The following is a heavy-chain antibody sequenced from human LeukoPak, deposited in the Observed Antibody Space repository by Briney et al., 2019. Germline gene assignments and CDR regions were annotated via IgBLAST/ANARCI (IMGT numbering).Heavy chain of an antibody. V-gene: IGHV4-61*01. Sequence: SETLSLTCTVSGGSVSTTSYYWGWIRQSPGKGLEWIGYIYYSGTTTYNPSLKSRVTISIDTSKNQFSLKLTSVTAADTAVYYCARETSDGGWYHDYWGQGTLVTVSS. D-gene: IGHD6-19*01. CDR2: IYYSGTT. CDR1: GGSVSTTSYY. CDR3: ARETSDGGWYHDY. J-gene: IGHJ4*02.